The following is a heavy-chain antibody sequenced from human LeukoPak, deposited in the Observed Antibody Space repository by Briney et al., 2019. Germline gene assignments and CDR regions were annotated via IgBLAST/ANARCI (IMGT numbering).Heavy chain of an antibody. V-gene: IGHV3-30*02. J-gene: IGHJ4*02. CDR2: IRYDGSNK. CDR3: AKDRILFEYQLPLVGY. CDR1: GFTFSSYG. D-gene: IGHD2-2*01. Sequence: GGSLRLSCAASGFTFSSYGMHWVRQAPAKGLEWVAFIRYDGSNKYYADSVKGRFTISRDNSKNTLYLQMNSLRAEDTAVYYCAKDRILFEYQLPLVGYWGQGTLVTVSS.